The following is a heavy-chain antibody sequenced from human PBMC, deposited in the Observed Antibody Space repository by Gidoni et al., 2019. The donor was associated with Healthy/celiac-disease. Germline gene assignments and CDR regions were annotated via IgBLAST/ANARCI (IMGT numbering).Heavy chain of an antibody. CDR3: ARGLGPY. CDR1: GGSFSGYY. J-gene: IGHJ4*02. V-gene: IGHV4-34*01. D-gene: IGHD6-13*01. Sequence: QVQLQQWGAALLKPSETLSLTCAFYGGSFSGYYWSWIRQPPGKGLEWIGEINHSGSTNYNPSLKSRVTISVDTSKNQFSLKLSSVTAAYTAVYYCARGLGPYWGQGTLVTVSS. CDR2: INHSGST.